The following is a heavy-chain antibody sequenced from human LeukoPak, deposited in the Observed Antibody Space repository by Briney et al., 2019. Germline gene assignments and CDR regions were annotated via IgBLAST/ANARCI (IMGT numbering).Heavy chain of an antibody. J-gene: IGHJ4*02. V-gene: IGHV3-23*01. CDR1: GLTFSSYA. CDR2: ISGSGGST. Sequence: AGGSLRLSCAASGLTFSSYAMSWVRQAPGKGLEWVSAISGSGGSTYYADSVKGRFTISRDNSKNTLYLQMNSLRAEDTAVYYCAKLGSYYYDSSGYPFDYWGQGTLVTVSS. D-gene: IGHD3-22*01. CDR3: AKLGSYYYDSSGYPFDY.